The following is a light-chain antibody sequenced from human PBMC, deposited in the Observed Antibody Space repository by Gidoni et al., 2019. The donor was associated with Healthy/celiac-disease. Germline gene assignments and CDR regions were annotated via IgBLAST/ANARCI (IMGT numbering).Light chain of an antibody. Sequence: EIVMTQSPATLSVSPGERATLSCRASQSVNSNLAWFQQKPGQAPRLLIYGASTRATGIPARFSGSGSETEFTLTISSLQSEDFAVYYCQQYNNPITFGQGTRLEIK. CDR3: QQYNNPIT. CDR1: QSVNSN. V-gene: IGKV3-15*01. J-gene: IGKJ5*01. CDR2: GAS.